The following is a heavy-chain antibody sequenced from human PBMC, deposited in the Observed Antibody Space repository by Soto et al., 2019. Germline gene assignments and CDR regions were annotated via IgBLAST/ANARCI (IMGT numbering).Heavy chain of an antibody. D-gene: IGHD2-2*01. J-gene: IGHJ4*02. CDR2: IYHSGST. CDR1: GYSISSGYY. V-gene: IGHV4-38-2*01. Sequence: SETLSLTCAVSGYSISSGYYWGWIRQPPGKGLEWIGSIYHSGSTYYNPSLKSRVTISVDTSKNQFSLKLSSVTAADTAVYYCARVKYQLLPLNWGPGTLVTVSS. CDR3: ARVKYQLLPLN.